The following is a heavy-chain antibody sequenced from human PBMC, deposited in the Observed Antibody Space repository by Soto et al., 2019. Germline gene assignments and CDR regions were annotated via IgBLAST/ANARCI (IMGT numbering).Heavy chain of an antibody. Sequence: EVQLVESGGGLVKPGGSLRLSCAASGFTFSSYSMNWVRQAPGKGLEWVVFISSSSTYIYHADSVKGRFTISRDNAKNSLYVQMNSLRVEYTAVYYWARDRYGGWTPGGSDYWGQGTLVTVSS. CDR1: GFTFSSYS. CDR3: ARDRYGGWTPGGSDY. CDR2: ISSSSTYI. V-gene: IGHV3-21*01. D-gene: IGHD6-19*01. J-gene: IGHJ4*02.